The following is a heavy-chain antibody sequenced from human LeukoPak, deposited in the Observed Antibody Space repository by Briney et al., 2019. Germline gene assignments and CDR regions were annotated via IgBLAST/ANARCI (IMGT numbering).Heavy chain of an antibody. CDR1: GYTFTSYY. J-gene: IGHJ5*02. CDR3: ARVSFEYRRPGYRDWFDP. Sequence: GASVKVSCKAPGYTFTSYYMHWVRQAPGQGLEWMGIINPSGGSTSYAQKFQGRVTMTRDMSTSTVYMELSSLRSEDTAVYYCARVSFEYRRPGYRDWFDPWGQGTLVTVSS. V-gene: IGHV1-46*01. D-gene: IGHD5-12*01. CDR2: INPSGGST.